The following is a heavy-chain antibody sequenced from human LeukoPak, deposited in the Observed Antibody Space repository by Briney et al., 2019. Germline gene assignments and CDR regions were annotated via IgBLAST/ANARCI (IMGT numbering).Heavy chain of an antibody. Sequence: GGSLRLSCAASGFTFSGYSMNWVRQAPGKGLEWVSYISSRSDAIYYADSVKGRFTISRDNAKNSLFLQMNSLRAEDTAIYYCAREDPGRIAADCRGQGTLVTVSS. CDR2: ISSRSDAI. CDR1: GFTFSGYS. D-gene: IGHD2-15*01. J-gene: IGHJ4*02. V-gene: IGHV3-48*01. CDR3: AREDPGRIAADC.